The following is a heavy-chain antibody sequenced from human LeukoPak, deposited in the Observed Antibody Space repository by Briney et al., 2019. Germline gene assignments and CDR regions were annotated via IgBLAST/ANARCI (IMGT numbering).Heavy chain of an antibody. D-gene: IGHD5-12*01. CDR2: INSDGSSI. CDR3: AREGRVSGYDFDC. CDR1: GFTFSSYW. V-gene: IGHV3-74*03. J-gene: IGHJ4*02. Sequence: PGGSLRLSCAASGFTFSSYWMHWVRQAPGKGLVWVSRINSDGSSITYADSVKGRFTISRDNAKNTLYLQMNSLRVEDTAVYYCAREGRVSGYDFDCWCQGTLVTVSS.